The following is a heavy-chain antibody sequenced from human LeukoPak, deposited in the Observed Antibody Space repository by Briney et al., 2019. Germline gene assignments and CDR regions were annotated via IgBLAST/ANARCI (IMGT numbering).Heavy chain of an antibody. J-gene: IGHJ3*02. CDR1: GGSISSYY. V-gene: IGHV4-4*07. CDR3: ARSPPLVSTSDAFDI. CDR2: IYTSGST. Sequence: SETLSLTCTVSGGSISSYYWSWIRQPAGKGLEWIGRIYTSGSTNYNPSLKSRVTTSVDKSKNQFSLKLSSVTAADTAVYYCARSPPLVSTSDAFDIWGQGTMVTVSS. D-gene: IGHD5/OR15-5a*01.